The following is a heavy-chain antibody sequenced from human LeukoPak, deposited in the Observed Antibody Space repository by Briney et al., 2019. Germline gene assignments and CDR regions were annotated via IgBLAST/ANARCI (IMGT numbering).Heavy chain of an antibody. CDR2: IKHSGST. Sequence: SETLSLTCAVYVGSFSGYYWSWIRQPPGKGLEWSGEIKHSGSTNYNPSLKSRVTISVDTSKNQFSLKLSSVTAADTAVYYCAREKWDIVVVPAAKSRARYYYMDVWGKGTTVTVSS. V-gene: IGHV4-34*01. CDR3: AREKWDIVVVPAAKSRARYYYMDV. CDR1: VGSFSGYY. J-gene: IGHJ6*03. D-gene: IGHD2-2*01.